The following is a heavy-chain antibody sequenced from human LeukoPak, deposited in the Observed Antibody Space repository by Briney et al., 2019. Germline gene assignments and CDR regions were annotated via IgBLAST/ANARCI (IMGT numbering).Heavy chain of an antibody. V-gene: IGHV3-30*18. J-gene: IGHJ4*02. CDR2: ISYDGSNK. D-gene: IGHD2-21*01. Sequence: ALRLSFASSGFTFISYGMHWVRQAPGKGLEWVAVISYDGSNKYYADSVKGRFTISRDNSKNTLYLQMNSLRAEDTAVYYCAKGSIAYRFSGPNDYWGQGTLVTVSS. CDR1: GFTFISYG. CDR3: AKGSIAYRFSGPNDY.